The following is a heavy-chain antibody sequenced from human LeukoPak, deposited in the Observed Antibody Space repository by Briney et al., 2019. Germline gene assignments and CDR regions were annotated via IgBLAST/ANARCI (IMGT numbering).Heavy chain of an antibody. D-gene: IGHD3-3*01. CDR1: GGTFSSYA. CDR2: IIPIFGTA. V-gene: IGHV1-69*13. J-gene: IGHJ5*02. Sequence: GASVKVSCKASGGTFSSYAISWVRQAPGQGLEWMGGIIPIFGTANYAQKFQGRVTITADESTSTAYMELSSLRSEDTAVYYCARGLWSGYYMLHNWFDPWGQGTLVTVSS. CDR3: ARGLWSGYYMLHNWFDP.